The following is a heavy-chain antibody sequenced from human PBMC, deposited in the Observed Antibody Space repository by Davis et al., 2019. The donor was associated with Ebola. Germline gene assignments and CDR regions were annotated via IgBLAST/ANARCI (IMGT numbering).Heavy chain of an antibody. CDR3: AKDDTVFGVFLFGMEV. D-gene: IGHD3-3*01. CDR2: ISYDGINK. J-gene: IGHJ6*02. V-gene: IGHV3-30*18. CDR1: GFTFPNYG. Sequence: GGSLRLSCAASGFTFPNYGMYWVRQTPGKGLEWVAVISYDGINKHYSDSVKGRFTISRDKSKDTLYLQMDSLRVEDTAIYYCAKDDTVFGVFLFGMEVWGQGTTVTVSS.